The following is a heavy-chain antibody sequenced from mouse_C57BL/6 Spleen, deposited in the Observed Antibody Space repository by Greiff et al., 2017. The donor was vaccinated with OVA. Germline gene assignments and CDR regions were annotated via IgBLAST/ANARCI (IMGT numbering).Heavy chain of an antibody. V-gene: IGHV1-52*01. CDR3: ARCGDYDDYAMDY. CDR1: GYTFTSYW. J-gene: IGHJ4*01. D-gene: IGHD2-4*01. CDR2: IDPSDSET. Sequence: QVQLQQSGAELVRPGSSVKLSCKASGYTFTSYWMHWVKQRPIQGLEWIGNIDPSDSETHYNQKFKDKATLTVDKSSSTAYMQLSSLTSEDSAVYYCARCGDYDDYAMDYWGQGTSVTVSS.